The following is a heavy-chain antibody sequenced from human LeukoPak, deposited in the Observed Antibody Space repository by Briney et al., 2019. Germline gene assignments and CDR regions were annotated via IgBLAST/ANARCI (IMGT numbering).Heavy chain of an antibody. D-gene: IGHD3-3*01. V-gene: IGHV3-7*03. CDR3: TRVFGGYDVSDY. Sequence: PGGSLRLSCGASGFTFSSFWMSWVRQAPGKGLEWVANIKKDGSQKYYVDSVEGRFTISRDNAKNSLYLQMDSLRVDDTAVYYCTRVFGGYDVSDYWGQGTLVTVSS. CDR1: GFTFSSFW. J-gene: IGHJ4*02. CDR2: IKKDGSQK.